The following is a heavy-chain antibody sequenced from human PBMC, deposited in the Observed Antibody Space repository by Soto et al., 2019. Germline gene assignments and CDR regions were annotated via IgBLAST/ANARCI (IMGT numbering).Heavy chain of an antibody. Sequence: ASVKVSCKASGYTFTSYAMHWVRQAPGQRLEWMGWINAGNGNTKYSQKFQGGVTITRDTSASTAYMELSSLRSEDTAVYYCARSIMITFGGVNGHFDYWGQGTLVTVSS. CDR1: GYTFTSYA. CDR2: INAGNGNT. D-gene: IGHD3-16*01. CDR3: ARSIMITFGGVNGHFDY. V-gene: IGHV1-3*01. J-gene: IGHJ4*02.